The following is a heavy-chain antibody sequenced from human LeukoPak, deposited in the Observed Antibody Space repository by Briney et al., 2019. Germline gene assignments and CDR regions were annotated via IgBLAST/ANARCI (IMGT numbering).Heavy chain of an antibody. Sequence: GGSLSLSCVVSRLTFNSNAMYWVRPAPGKGLGWVSGISVSGGSEYYADSVKGRFSVSRDNSKHTVYLQMNSLRAEDTAVYFCASHAHDYDSSGYFDSWGQGALVTVSS. J-gene: IGHJ4*02. D-gene: IGHD3-22*01. CDR2: ISVSGGSE. CDR1: RLTFNSNA. CDR3: ASHAHDYDSSGYFDS. V-gene: IGHV3-23*01.